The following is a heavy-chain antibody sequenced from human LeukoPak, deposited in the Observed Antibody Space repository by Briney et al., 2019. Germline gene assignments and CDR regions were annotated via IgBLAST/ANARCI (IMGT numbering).Heavy chain of an antibody. CDR2: ISSSSSYI. Sequence: GGSLRLSCAASGFTFSSYSMNWVRQAPGKGLEWVSSISSSSSYIYYADSVKGRFTISRDNAKNSLYLQMNSLRAEDTAVYYCAREHDTFSGYAFDIWGQGTMVTVSS. V-gene: IGHV3-21*01. CDR1: GFTFSSYS. J-gene: IGHJ3*02. CDR3: AREHDTFSGYAFDI. D-gene: IGHD1-1*01.